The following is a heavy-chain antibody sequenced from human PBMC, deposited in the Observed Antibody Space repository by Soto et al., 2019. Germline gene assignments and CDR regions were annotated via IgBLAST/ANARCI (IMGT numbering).Heavy chain of an antibody. V-gene: IGHV4-34*01. Sequence: SESLSLTCAVYGGSFSGYYWSWIRQPPGKGLEWIGEINHSGSTNYNPSLKSRVTISVDTSKKQFSLKLSSVPAADMAVYYCASNGNGSGTDWYHYGMDVWGPATTATVSS. CDR2: INHSGST. J-gene: IGHJ6*02. D-gene: IGHD3-10*01. CDR3: ASNGNGSGTDWYHYGMDV. CDR1: GGSFSGYY.